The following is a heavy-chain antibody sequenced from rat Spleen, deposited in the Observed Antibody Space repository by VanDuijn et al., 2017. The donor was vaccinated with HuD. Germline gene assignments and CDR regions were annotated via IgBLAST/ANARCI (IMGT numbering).Heavy chain of an antibody. CDR2: IIYDGSRT. V-gene: IGHV5S10*01. D-gene: IGHD5-1*01. J-gene: IGHJ1*01. CDR3: ARDGLGASGYFDF. Sequence: EVQLVESGGGLVQPGRSLKLSCAASGFTFSDYNMAWVRQAPKKGLEWVATIIYDGSRTYYRDSVKGRFTVSRDNAKSTLYLQMDSLRSEDTATYYCARDGLGASGYFDFWGPGTMVTVSS. CDR1: GFTFSDYN.